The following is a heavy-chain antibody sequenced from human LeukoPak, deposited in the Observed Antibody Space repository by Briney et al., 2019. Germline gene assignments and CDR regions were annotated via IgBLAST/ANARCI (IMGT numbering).Heavy chain of an antibody. J-gene: IGHJ2*01. CDR1: GVSISSYY. D-gene: IGHD6-19*01. Sequence: SETLSLTCTVSGVSISSYYCSWLRQPPGKGLEWIGYISTSGSTDYSPSLKSRVTISVDRSKNQCSLNLSSVTAADTAVYYCAGHDEGSGWYRSYIDLWGRGTLVIVSS. CDR2: ISTSGST. V-gene: IGHV4-4*09. CDR3: AGHDEGSGWYRSYIDL.